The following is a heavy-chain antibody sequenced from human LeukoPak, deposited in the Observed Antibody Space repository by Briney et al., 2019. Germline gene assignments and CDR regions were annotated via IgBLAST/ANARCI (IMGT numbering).Heavy chain of an antibody. J-gene: IGHJ3*02. CDR1: GDSINGYY. V-gene: IGHV4-59*12. CDR2: INYTGNT. CDR3: TKFDGFGLIRI. Sequence: PSETLSFTCSVSGDSINGYYWGWIRQPPGKGLEGIGNINYTGNTYYNSSLRSRVTISLDTSKNQFSLKVSSMTAADAAAYYCTKFDGFGLIRICGRGTMVTVSS. D-gene: IGHD3-10*01.